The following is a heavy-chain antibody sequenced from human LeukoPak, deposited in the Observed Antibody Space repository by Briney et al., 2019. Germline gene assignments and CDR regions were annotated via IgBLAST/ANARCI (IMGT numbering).Heavy chain of an antibody. J-gene: IGHJ4*02. CDR1: GYSFASYW. D-gene: IGHD2-15*01. Sequence: GESLKISCKGSGYSFASYWIGWVRQMPGKGLEWMGIIYPGDSDTRYSPSFQGQVTISADKPSSTAYLQWSSLKASDTAMYYCARPAEYCSGGSCYSTLSFDYWGQGTLVTVSS. CDR2: IYPGDSDT. V-gene: IGHV5-51*01. CDR3: ARPAEYCSGGSCYSTLSFDY.